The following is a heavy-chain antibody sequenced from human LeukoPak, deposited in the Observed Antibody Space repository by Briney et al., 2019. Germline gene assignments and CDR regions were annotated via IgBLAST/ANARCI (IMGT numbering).Heavy chain of an antibody. CDR1: GGSISSSSYY. Sequence: PSETLSLTCTVSGGSISSSSYYWGWIRQPPGKGLEWIGSIYYSGSTYHNPSLKSRVTISVDTSKNQFSLKLSSVTAADTAVYYCARGYYRNWFDPWGQGTLVTVSS. D-gene: IGHD3-10*01. CDR3: ARGYYRNWFDP. V-gene: IGHV4-39*07. CDR2: IYYSGST. J-gene: IGHJ5*02.